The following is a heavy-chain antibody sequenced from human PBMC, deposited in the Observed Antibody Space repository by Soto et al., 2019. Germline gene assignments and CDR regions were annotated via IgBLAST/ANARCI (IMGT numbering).Heavy chain of an antibody. J-gene: IGHJ6*02. D-gene: IGHD2-2*03. CDR1: GFTFSSYA. V-gene: IGHV3-23*01. CDR3: AMDIVVVPDYGMDV. Sequence: PVGSLRLSCAASGFTFSSYAMSWVRQAPGKGLEWVSAISGSGGSTYYADSVKGRFTISRDNSKNTLYLQMNSLRAEDTAVYYCAMDIVVVPDYGMDVWGQGTTVTVSS. CDR2: ISGSGGST.